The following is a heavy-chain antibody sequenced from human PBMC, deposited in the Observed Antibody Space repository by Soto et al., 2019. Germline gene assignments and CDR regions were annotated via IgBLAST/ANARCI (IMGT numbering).Heavy chain of an antibody. CDR2: INESGST. D-gene: IGHD1-1*01. CDR3: ARGSGIVALPGELEDVNYDY. J-gene: IGHJ4*02. CDR1: GQSFSGHS. Sequence: QVQLQQWGAGLVKPSETLSLSCAVYGQSFSGHSWAWIRQPTGKGLEWIGEINESGSTYYNPSLKSRVTSSTDTSKNQFSLKLSSVSAADTAAYFCARGSGIVALPGELEDVNYDYWGQGTLVNVSS. V-gene: IGHV4-34*01.